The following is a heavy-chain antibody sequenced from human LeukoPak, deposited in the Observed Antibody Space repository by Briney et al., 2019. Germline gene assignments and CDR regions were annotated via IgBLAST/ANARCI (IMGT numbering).Heavy chain of an antibody. V-gene: IGHV3-7*01. J-gene: IGHJ4*02. CDR2: INPDGSVT. CDR3: VRDGGDHFYDY. CDR1: GFTFRTSW. D-gene: IGHD3-10*01. Sequence: GGSLRLSCAVSGFTFRTSWMTWVRQAPGKGLECVGNINPDGSVTAYLGSVKGRFTISRDNAENSLYLQMSSLRGEDTAVYYCVRDGGDHFYDYWGQGTLVTVSS.